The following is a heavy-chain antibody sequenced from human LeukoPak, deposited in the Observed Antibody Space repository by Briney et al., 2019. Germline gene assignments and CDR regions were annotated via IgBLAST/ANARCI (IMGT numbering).Heavy chain of an antibody. D-gene: IGHD3-16*01. J-gene: IGHJ6*02. CDR1: GFTFSSYA. Sequence: PGGSLRLSCAASGFTFSSYAMHWVRQAPGKGLEWVASINHNGNVNYYVGSVKGRFTISRDNAKNSLYLQMSNLRAEDTAVYFCARGGGLDVWGQGATVTVSS. CDR3: ARGGGLDV. V-gene: IGHV3-7*03. CDR2: INHNGNVN.